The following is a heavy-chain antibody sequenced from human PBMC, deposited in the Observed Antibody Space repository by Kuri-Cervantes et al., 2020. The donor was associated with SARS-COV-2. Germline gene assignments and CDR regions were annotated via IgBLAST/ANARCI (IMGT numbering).Heavy chain of an antibody. CDR1: GFTFSSYA. Sequence: GGSLRLSCAASGFTFSSYAMRWVRQAPGKGLEWVSTISNSGGSTYYADSVEGRLTISRDNSKNTLYLQMNSLRADDTAVYYCAKSMSIAAPASDYWGQGTLVTVSS. V-gene: IGHV3-23*01. D-gene: IGHD6-13*01. J-gene: IGHJ4*02. CDR2: ISNSGGST. CDR3: AKSMSIAAPASDY.